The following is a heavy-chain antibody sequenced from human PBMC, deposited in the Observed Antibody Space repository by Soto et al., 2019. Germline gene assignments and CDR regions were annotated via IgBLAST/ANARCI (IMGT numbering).Heavy chain of an antibody. J-gene: IGHJ5*02. V-gene: IGHV4-4*07. CDR3: ARDGTKTLRDWFDP. Sequence: SETLSLTCTVSGASISGFYWSWIRKSAGKGLEWIGRIYATGTTDYNPSLKSRVMMSVDTSKKQFSLKLRSVTAADTAVYYCARDGTKTLRDWFDPWGQGISVTVSS. D-gene: IGHD1-1*01. CDR2: IYATGTT. CDR1: GASISGFY.